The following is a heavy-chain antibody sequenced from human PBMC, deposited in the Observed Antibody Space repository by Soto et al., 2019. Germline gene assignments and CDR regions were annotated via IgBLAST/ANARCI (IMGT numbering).Heavy chain of an antibody. J-gene: IGHJ4*02. Sequence: QVQLVQSGAEAKKPGASVKVSCKASGYTFTSYGIRWVRQAPGQGLEWMGWINDYNGNKKYAQKLQGRVTMTTDTSTSPAYMELRSLRSDDTAVYYCARDLGQQLFDYWGQGTLVTVSS. CDR1: GYTFTSYG. CDR3: ARDLGQQLFDY. V-gene: IGHV1-18*01. CDR2: INDYNGNK. D-gene: IGHD6-13*01.